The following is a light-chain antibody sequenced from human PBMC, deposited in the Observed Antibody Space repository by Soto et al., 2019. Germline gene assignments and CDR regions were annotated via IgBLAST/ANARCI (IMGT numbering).Light chain of an antibody. J-gene: IGKJ1*01. CDR2: KAS. V-gene: IGKV1-5*03. CDR1: QSISGW. Sequence: DIQMTQSPSILSASVGDSVTITCRASQSISGWLAWYQQKPGKAPKLLISKASTLESGVPSRFSGSGSWTEFTLTISSLQPDDFATYYCQQYNSYSLTFGQGTKVEI. CDR3: QQYNSYSLT.